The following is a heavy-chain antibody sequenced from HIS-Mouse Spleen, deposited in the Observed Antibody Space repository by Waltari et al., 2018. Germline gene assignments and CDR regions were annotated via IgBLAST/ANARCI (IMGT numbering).Heavy chain of an antibody. D-gene: IGHD3-22*01. Sequence: EVQLVESGGGLVQPGGSLRLSCAASGFTFSSYWMHWVRQAPGKGLVWVSRINSGGSSPSYADSVKGRFTISRDNAKNTLYLQMNSLRAEDTAVYYCARGTQYYYDSSGSFDYWGQGTLVTVSS. CDR3: ARGTQYYYDSSGSFDY. V-gene: IGHV3-74*01. J-gene: IGHJ4*02. CDR1: GFTFSSYW. CDR2: INSGGSSP.